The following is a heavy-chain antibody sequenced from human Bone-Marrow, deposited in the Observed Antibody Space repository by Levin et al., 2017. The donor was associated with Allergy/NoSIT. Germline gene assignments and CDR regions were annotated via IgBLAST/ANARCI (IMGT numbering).Heavy chain of an antibody. CDR3: ARDRGDGPYYYYGMDV. D-gene: IGHD3-16*01. V-gene: IGHV4-31*03. J-gene: IGHJ6*02. CDR1: GGSISSGGYY. Sequence: SQTLSLTCTVSGGSISSGGYYWSWIRQHPGKGLEWIGYIYYSGSAYYNPSLKSRVTISVDTSKNQFSLKLSSVTAADTAVYYCARDRGDGPYYYYGMDVWGQGTTVTVSS. CDR2: IYYSGSA.